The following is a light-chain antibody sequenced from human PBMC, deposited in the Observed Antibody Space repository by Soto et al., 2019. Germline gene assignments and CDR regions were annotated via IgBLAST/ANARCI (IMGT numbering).Light chain of an antibody. CDR1: QYINTS. Sequence: EILFTQSPATLSVSPGERATLSCRASQYINTSLAWYQHRPGQPPRLLIYRTSTRAAGIPARFSASGTGTDFTLTISELQPEDFEVYYCQQYKNSPRTFGQGTKVDIK. V-gene: IGKV3-15*01. J-gene: IGKJ1*01. CDR3: QQYKNSPRT. CDR2: RTS.